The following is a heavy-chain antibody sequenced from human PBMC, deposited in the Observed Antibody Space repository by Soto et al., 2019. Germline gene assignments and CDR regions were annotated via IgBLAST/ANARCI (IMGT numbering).Heavy chain of an antibody. CDR3: ASHPLIYCSRTSCSSVD. J-gene: IGHJ4*02. Sequence: GASVKVSCKASGYTFTSYAMHWVRQAPGQRLEWMGWINAGNGNTKYSQKFQGRVTITRDTSASTAYMELSSLRSEDTAVYYCASHPLIYCSRTSCSSVDWGQGTLVTVSS. CDR1: GYTFTSYA. V-gene: IGHV1-3*01. CDR2: INAGNGNT. D-gene: IGHD2-2*01.